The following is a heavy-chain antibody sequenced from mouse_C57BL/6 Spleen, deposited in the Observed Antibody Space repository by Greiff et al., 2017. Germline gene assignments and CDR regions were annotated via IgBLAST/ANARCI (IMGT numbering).Heavy chain of an antibody. CDR3: DCGSGSPKGCAMAY. V-gene: IGHV5-17*01. CDR1: GFPFSDYG. D-gene: IGHD1-3*01. CDR2: ISSGSSTI. J-gene: IGHJ4*01. Sequence: DVHLVVSEGGLVKPGRSLKLSCAASGFPFSDYGMDWVRQAPEKGLEWVAYISSGSSTIYYADTVKGRFTISRDNAKNILFLQMTSLRSEDTATYSCDCGSGSPKGCAMAYWGQGTSGTGSA.